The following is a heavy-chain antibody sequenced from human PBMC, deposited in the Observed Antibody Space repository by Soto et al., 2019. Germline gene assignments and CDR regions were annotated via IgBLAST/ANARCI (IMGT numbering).Heavy chain of an antibody. Sequence: SETLSLTCTVSGDSIRSSYWSWIRQPPAKGLEWMGYIYYSGGTNYNPSLKSRVTISIEKSKSQVSLKLTSVTAADTAVYYCAKDRGITGLLNYWGQGTPVTVSS. CDR1: GDSIRSSY. V-gene: IGHV4-59*01. CDR2: IYYSGGT. D-gene: IGHD1-20*01. J-gene: IGHJ4*02. CDR3: AKDRGITGLLNY.